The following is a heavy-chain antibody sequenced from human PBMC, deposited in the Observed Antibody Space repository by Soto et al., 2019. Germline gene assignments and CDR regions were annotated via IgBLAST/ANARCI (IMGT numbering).Heavy chain of an antibody. CDR2: IYYNGNT. Sequence: TLSLTCSVSGGSISNDDYYWTWIRQPPGKGLEWIGHIYYNGNTYYNPSLKSRLTMSLDTSQNQFSLHLTSVIAADSASYFCARATTVTSSFFYYGLDVWGQGTTVTVSS. D-gene: IGHD4-17*01. J-gene: IGHJ6*02. CDR3: ARATTVTSSFFYYGLDV. V-gene: IGHV4-30-4*08. CDR1: GGSISNDDYY.